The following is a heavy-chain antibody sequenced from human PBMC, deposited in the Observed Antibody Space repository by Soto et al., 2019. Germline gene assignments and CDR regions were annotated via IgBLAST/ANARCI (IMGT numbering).Heavy chain of an antibody. V-gene: IGHV3-23*01. J-gene: IGHJ4*02. CDR3: ATRRAYCGCHCSSGYNY. D-gene: IGHD2-21*02. Sequence: LRLSCAASGFTFSSYAMSWVRQAPGKGLEWVSAISGSGGSTYYADSVKGRFTISRDNSKNTLYLQMNSLRAEDTAVYYCATRRAYCGCHCSSGYNYWGQGNLV. CDR2: ISGSGGST. CDR1: GFTFSSYA.